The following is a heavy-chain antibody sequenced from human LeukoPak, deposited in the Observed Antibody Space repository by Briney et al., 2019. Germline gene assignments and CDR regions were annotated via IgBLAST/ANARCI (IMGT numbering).Heavy chain of an antibody. CDR3: ARTGDYSRSTGGWFDP. Sequence: KTSETLSLTCTVSGDSITSHYWSWVRQAPGKGLEWIGYIFYSGNTNYSPSLKSRVTISLDTSKKQFSLRLTSVTTADTAVYFCARTGDYSRSTGGWFDPWGQGTLVTASS. D-gene: IGHD4-11*01. CDR2: IFYSGNT. V-gene: IGHV4-59*11. CDR1: GDSITSHY. J-gene: IGHJ5*02.